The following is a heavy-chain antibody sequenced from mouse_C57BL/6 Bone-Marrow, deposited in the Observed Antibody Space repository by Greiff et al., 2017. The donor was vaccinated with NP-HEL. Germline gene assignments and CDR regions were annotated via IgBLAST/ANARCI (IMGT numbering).Heavy chain of an antibody. V-gene: IGHV10-1*01. D-gene: IGHD4-1*01. J-gene: IGHJ2*01. Sequence: EVQGVESGGGLVQPKGSLKLSCAASGFSFNTYAMNWVRQAPGKGLEWVARIRSKSNNYATYYADSVKDRFTISRDDSESMLYLQMNNLKTEDTAMYYCVRHDWDFDYWGQGTTLTVSS. CDR1: GFSFNTYA. CDR3: VRHDWDFDY. CDR2: IRSKSNNYAT.